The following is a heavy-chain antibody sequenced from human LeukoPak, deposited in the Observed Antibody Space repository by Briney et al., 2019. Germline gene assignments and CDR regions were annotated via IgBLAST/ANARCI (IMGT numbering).Heavy chain of an antibody. CDR1: GYTLTELS. D-gene: IGHD2-2*01. CDR2: FDPEDGET. CDR3: ATGGYCSSTSCYQFDY. Sequence: ASVKVSCKVSGYTLTELSMHWVRQAPGKGLEWMGGFDPEDGETIYAQKFQGRVTMTEDTSTDTAYMELSSLRSEDTAVYYCATGGYCSSTSCYQFDYWGQGTLVTVSS. V-gene: IGHV1-24*01. J-gene: IGHJ4*02.